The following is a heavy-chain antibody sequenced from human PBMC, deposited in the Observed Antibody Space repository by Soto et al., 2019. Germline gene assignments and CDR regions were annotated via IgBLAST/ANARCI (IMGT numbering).Heavy chain of an antibody. V-gene: IGHV3-30*18. CDR3: AKGYRGYSSGPDY. D-gene: IGHD6-19*01. CDR2: ISYDGSSK. Sequence: GGSLRLSCAASGFMFSSYGMHWVRQAPGKGLEWVALISYDGSSKYYADSVKGRFTISRDNSKNTLDLQMNSLRADDTAVYYCAKGYRGYSSGPDYWGQGTLVTVSS. J-gene: IGHJ4*02. CDR1: GFMFSSYG.